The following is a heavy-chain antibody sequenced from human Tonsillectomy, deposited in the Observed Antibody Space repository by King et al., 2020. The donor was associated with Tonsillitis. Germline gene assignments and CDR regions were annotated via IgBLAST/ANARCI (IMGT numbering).Heavy chain of an antibody. CDR2: IKQDGSEK. CDR1: GFSFSSYW. J-gene: IGHJ4*02. V-gene: IGHV3-7*02. CDR3: ARLGNYYDKSGYYY. D-gene: IGHD3-22*01. Sequence: VQLVESGGGLVQPGGSLRLSCSASGFSFSSYWMSWVRQAPGKGLEWVANIKQDGSEKYYVDSVKGRFTISRDSAKNSLFLQMNNLRAEDTAVYYCARLGNYYDKSGYYYCGQGTLVTVSS.